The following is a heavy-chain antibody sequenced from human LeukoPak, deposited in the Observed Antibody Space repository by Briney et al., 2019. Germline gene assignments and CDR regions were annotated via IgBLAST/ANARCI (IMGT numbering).Heavy chain of an antibody. V-gene: IGHV1-46*01. CDR3: VREFVGGTFHY. Sequence: ASVKVSCKASGYTFTTYYIHWMRQTPGQGFEWRGVSYPDAGTTDHGPRLGDRFVMPEDPATSKVYMELRSLKSKDRGVYCVREFVGGTFHYWGQGALLTVS. J-gene: IGHJ4*02. CDR1: GYTFTTYY. D-gene: IGHD3-3*01. CDR2: SYPDAGTT.